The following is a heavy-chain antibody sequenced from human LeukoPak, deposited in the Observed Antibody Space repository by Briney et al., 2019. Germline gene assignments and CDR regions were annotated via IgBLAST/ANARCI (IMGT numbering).Heavy chain of an antibody. J-gene: IGHJ5*02. CDR2: IYYSGST. CDR3: ARVVPAPCWVDP. CDR1: GGSISSYY. Sequence: SETLSLTCTVSGGSISSYYWSWLRQPPGKGLEWIGYIYYSGSTNYNPSLTSRVTISVDASKNQFSLKPSSVTAADTAVYYCARVVPAPCWVDPWGQGTLVSVSS. V-gene: IGHV4-59*08. D-gene: IGHD2-2*01.